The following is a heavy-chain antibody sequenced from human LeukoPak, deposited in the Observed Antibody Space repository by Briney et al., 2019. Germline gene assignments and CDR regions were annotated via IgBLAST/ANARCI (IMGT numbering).Heavy chain of an antibody. CDR1: GFTFSKYN. D-gene: IGHD3-3*01. CDR3: ARDRTNTIFDY. Sequence: GGSLRLSCAASGFTFSKYNMNWVRQAPGKGLEWVSSMNTIGTYIYYADSVKGRFTISRDNSKNTLYLQMNSLRAEDTAVYYCARDRTNTIFDYWGQGTLVTVSS. J-gene: IGHJ4*02. CDR2: MNTIGTYI. V-gene: IGHV3-21*01.